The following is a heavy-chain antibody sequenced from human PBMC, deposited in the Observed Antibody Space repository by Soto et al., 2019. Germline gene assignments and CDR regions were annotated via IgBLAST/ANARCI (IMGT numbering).Heavy chain of an antibody. CDR3: TRGERDCSGASCYDY. CDR1: GYTFTSYD. D-gene: IGHD2-15*01. Sequence: ASVKVSCKASGYTFTSYDINWVRQATGQGLEWMGWMNPNSGNTGYAQKFQGRVTMTRDTSISTAYMELSSLRSEDTAIYYCTRGERDCSGASCYDYWSQGTLVTV. V-gene: IGHV1-8*01. CDR2: MNPNSGNT. J-gene: IGHJ4*02.